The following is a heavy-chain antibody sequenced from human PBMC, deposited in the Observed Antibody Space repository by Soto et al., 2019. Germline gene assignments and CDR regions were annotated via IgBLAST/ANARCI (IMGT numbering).Heavy chain of an antibody. V-gene: IGHV3-11*01. D-gene: IGHD1-1*01. Sequence: GGSLRLSCAASGFTFSDYYMSWIRQAPGKGLEWVSYISSSGSTMYYADSVKGRFTISRDNAKNSLYLQMNSLRAEDTAVYYCARESELERLGAFDIWGQGTMVTVSS. CDR1: GFTFSDYY. CDR2: ISSSGSTM. CDR3: ARESELERLGAFDI. J-gene: IGHJ3*02.